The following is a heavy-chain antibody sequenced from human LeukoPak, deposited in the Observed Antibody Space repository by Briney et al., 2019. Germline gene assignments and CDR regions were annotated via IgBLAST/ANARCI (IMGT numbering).Heavy chain of an antibody. CDR1: GFTFEDYA. J-gene: IGHJ4*02. V-gene: IGHV3-9*03. CDR2: INWNSGSM. CDR3: AKGRSSTWFKDYFDF. Sequence: PGGSLRLSCAASGFTFEDYAMHWVRQAPGKGLEWVSGINWNSGSMDYTDSVKGRFTISRDNAKNSLYLQMNSLRAEDMALYYCAKGRSSTWFKDYFDFWGQGTLVTVSS. D-gene: IGHD6-13*01.